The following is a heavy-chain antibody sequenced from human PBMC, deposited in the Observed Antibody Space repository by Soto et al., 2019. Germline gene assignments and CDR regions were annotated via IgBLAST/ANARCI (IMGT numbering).Heavy chain of an antibody. J-gene: IGHJ6*02. D-gene: IGHD4-17*01. Sequence: SKTLSLTCVVSGYSISSGFYWGFIRQAPGKGLGCIGNVYHSGSTYYNPYNPSLKSRVTISVDTSKNQFSLRLRSVTAADTAVYYCARAFYGDYAPYYYGMDVWGQGTTVTVSS. CDR1: GYSISSGFY. V-gene: IGHV4-38-2*01. CDR3: ARAFYGDYAPYYYGMDV. CDR2: VYHSGST.